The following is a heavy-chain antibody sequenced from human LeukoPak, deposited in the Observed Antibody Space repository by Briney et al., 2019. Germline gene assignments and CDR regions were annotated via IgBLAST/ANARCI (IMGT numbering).Heavy chain of an antibody. CDR1: GFTFSSYG. Sequence: GGSLRLSCAASGFTFSSYGMHWVRQAPGKGLEWVAVIWYDGSNKYYADSVKGRFTISRDNSKNTLYLQMNSLRAEDTAVYYCARGYRSEYNWNYFDNWGQGTLVTVSS. D-gene: IGHD1-20*01. CDR3: ARGYRSEYNWNYFDN. J-gene: IGHJ4*02. CDR2: IWYDGSNK. V-gene: IGHV3-33*01.